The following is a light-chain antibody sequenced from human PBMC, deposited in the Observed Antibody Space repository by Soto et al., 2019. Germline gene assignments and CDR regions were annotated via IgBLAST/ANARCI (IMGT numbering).Light chain of an antibody. V-gene: IGKV3-15*01. Sequence: ETVMTQSPATLSVSPGERFTLSCRASQSVRSNLAWYRQKPGQAPRLLIYEASTRATGVPARFSGSGSGTDFTLTISRLEPEDFAVYYCQQYGNSPITFGQGTRLEIK. CDR1: QSVRSN. CDR3: QQYGNSPIT. CDR2: EAS. J-gene: IGKJ5*01.